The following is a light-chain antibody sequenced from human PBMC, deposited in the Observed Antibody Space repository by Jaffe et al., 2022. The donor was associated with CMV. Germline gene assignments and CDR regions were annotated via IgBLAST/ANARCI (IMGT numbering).Light chain of an antibody. CDR2: SNN. CDR1: RSNIGSNT. CDR3: AAWDDSLNGPV. V-gene: IGLV1-44*01. J-gene: IGLJ3*02. Sequence: QSMLTQPPSASGTPGQRITISCSGSRSNIGSNTVNWYQHLPGTAPKLLIYSNNQRPSGVPDRFFGSKSGTSASLAISGLQSEDEADYHCAAWDDSLNGPVFGGGTKLTVL.